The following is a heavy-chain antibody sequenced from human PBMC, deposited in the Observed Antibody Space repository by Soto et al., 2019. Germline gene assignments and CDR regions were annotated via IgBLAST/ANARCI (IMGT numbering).Heavy chain of an antibody. J-gene: IGHJ4*02. D-gene: IGHD5-12*01. Sequence: QVQLVESGGGVVQPGRSLRLSCAASGFTFSSYAMHWVRQAPGKGLEWVAVISYDGSNKYYADSVKGRFTISRDNSKNTLYLQMNSLRAEDTAVYYCARPYTTYDYHQYHHDYWGQGTLVTVSS. V-gene: IGHV3-30-3*01. CDR2: ISYDGSNK. CDR3: ARPYTTYDYHQYHHDY. CDR1: GFTFSSYA.